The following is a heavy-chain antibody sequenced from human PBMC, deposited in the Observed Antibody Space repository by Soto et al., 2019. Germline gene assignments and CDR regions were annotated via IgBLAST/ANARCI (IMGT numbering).Heavy chain of an antibody. CDR3: AKDLGWCAEDYYYYGMDV. CDR1: GFTFSSYG. V-gene: IGHV3-30*18. CDR2: ISYDGSNK. J-gene: IGHJ6*02. Sequence: PGGSLRLSCAASGFTFSSYGMHWVRQAPGKGLEWVAVISYDGSNKYYADSVKGRFTISRDNSKNTLYLQMNSLRAEDTAVYYCAKDLGWCAEDYYYYGMDVWGQGTTVTVSS. D-gene: IGHD6-19*01.